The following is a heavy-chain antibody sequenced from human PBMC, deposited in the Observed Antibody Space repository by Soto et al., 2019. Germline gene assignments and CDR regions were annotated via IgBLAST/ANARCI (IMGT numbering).Heavy chain of an antibody. CDR2: IYYSGST. CDR3: ARPSGYGVFDY. V-gene: IGHV4-39*01. CDR1: GGSISSSSYY. D-gene: IGHD5-12*01. J-gene: IGHJ4*02. Sequence: PSETLSLTCTVSGGSISSSSYYWGWIRQPPGKGLEWIGSIYYSGSTYYNPSLKSRVTISVDTSKNQFSLKLSSVTAADTAVYYCARPSGYGVFDYWGQGTLVTVSS.